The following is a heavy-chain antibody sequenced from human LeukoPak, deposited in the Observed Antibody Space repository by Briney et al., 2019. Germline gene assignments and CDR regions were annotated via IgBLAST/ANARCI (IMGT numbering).Heavy chain of an antibody. V-gene: IGHV1-18*01. CDR1: GYTFTSYG. J-gene: IGHJ3*02. Sequence: ASVKVSCKASGYTFTSYGISWVRQAPGQGLEWMGWISAYNGNTNYAQKLQGRVTMTTDTSTSTAYMELRSLRSDDTAVYYCARVAYSGSLGNAFDIWGQGTMVTVSS. CDR2: ISAYNGNT. D-gene: IGHD1-26*01. CDR3: ARVAYSGSLGNAFDI.